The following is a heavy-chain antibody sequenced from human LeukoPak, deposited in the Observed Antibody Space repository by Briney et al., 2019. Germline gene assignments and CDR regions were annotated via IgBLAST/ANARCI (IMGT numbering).Heavy chain of an antibody. CDR3: AKVCVRCSEDFDY. V-gene: IGHV3-23*01. J-gene: IGHJ4*02. CDR2: ISGSGGST. Sequence: PGGSLRLSYAASGFTFSSYAMSWVRQAPGKRLEWVSAISGSGGSTYYADSVKGRFTISRDNSKNTLYLQMNSLRAEDTAVYYCAKVCVRCSEDFDYWGQGTLVTVSS. CDR1: GFTFSSYA. D-gene: IGHD2-15*01.